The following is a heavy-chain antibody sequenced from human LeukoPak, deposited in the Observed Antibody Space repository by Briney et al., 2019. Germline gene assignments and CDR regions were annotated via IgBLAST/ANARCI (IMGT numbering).Heavy chain of an antibody. Sequence: PGGSLRLSCAASGFTFSSYGMHWVRQAPGKGLEWVAVISYDGSNKYCADSVKGRFTISRDNSKNTLYLQMNSLRAEDTAVYYCAKDQQYGCSSTSCPYYYYGMDVWGQGTTVTVSS. CDR2: ISYDGSNK. D-gene: IGHD2-2*01. V-gene: IGHV3-30*18. CDR3: AKDQQYGCSSTSCPYYYYGMDV. CDR1: GFTFSSYG. J-gene: IGHJ6*02.